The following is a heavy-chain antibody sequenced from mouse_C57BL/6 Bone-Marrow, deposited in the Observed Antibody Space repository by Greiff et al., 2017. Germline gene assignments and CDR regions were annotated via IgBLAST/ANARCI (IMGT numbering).Heavy chain of an antibody. J-gene: IGHJ3*01. CDR1: GYTFTDYY. CDR2: INPYNGGT. V-gene: IGHV1-19*01. D-gene: IGHD3-3*01. Sequence: EVQLQQSGPVLVKPGASVKMSCKASGYTFTDYYMNWVKQSHGKSLEWIGVINPYNGGTSYNQKFKGKATLNVDKSSSTAYMELNSLTSEDAAVYYCAREGLGFAYWGQGTLVTVSA. CDR3: AREGLGFAY.